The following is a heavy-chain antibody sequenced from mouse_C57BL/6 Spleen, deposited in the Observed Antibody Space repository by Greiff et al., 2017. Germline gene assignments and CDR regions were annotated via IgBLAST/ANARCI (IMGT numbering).Heavy chain of an antibody. J-gene: IGHJ2*01. D-gene: IGHD1-1*01. Sequence: EVQLQQSGAELVRPGASVKLSCTASGFNIKDYYMHWVKQRPEQGLEWIGRIDPEDGDTEYAPKFQGKATMTADTSSNTAYLQLGSLTSEDTAVYYCTTVYYGSSYDGYWGQGTTLTVSS. V-gene: IGHV14-1*01. CDR1: GFNIKDYY. CDR3: TTVYYGSSYDGY. CDR2: IDPEDGDT.